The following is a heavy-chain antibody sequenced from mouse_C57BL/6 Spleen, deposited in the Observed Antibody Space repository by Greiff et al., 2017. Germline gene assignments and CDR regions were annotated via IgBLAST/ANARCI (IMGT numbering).Heavy chain of an antibody. CDR2: ISSGGSYT. J-gene: IGHJ3*01. V-gene: IGHV5-6*01. D-gene: IGHD1-1*01. CDR3: ARDYYGSSSAWFAY. CDR1: GFTFSSYG. Sequence: EVHLVESGGDLVQPGGSLKLSCAASGFTFSSYGMSWVRQTPDKRLEWVATISSGGSYTYYPDSVKGRFTISRDNAKNTLYLQMSSLKSEDTAMYYCARDYYGSSSAWFAYWGQGTLVTVSA.